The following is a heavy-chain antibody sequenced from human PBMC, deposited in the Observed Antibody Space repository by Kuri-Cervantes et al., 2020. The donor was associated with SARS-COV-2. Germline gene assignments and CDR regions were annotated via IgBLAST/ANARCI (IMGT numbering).Heavy chain of an antibody. CDR2: ISYDGSNK. CDR1: GFTFSSYA. Sequence: GGSLRLSCAASGFTFSSYAMHWVRQAPGKGLEWVAVISYDGSNKYYADSVKGQFTISRDNSKNTLYLQMNSLRAEDTAVYYCARDGRGDSASRAAFDIWGQGTMVTVSS. V-gene: IGHV3-30-3*01. D-gene: IGHD2-21*01. CDR3: ARDGRGDSASRAAFDI. J-gene: IGHJ3*02.